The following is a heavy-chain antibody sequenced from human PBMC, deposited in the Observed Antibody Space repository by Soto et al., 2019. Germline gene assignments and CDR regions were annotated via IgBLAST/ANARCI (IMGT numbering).Heavy chain of an antibody. D-gene: IGHD3-10*01. CDR3: ARFEAGYYYYYGMDV. CDR1: GFTFSSYE. Sequence: ESGGGLVQPGGSLRLSCAASGFTFSSYEMNWVRQAPGKGLEWVSYISSSGSTIYYADSVKGRFTISRDNAKNSLYLQMNSLRAEDTAVYYCARFEAGYYYYYGMDVWGQGTTVTVSS. CDR2: ISSSGSTI. V-gene: IGHV3-48*03. J-gene: IGHJ6*02.